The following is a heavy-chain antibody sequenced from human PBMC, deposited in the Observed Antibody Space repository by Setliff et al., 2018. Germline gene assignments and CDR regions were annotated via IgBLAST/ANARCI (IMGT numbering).Heavy chain of an antibody. J-gene: IGHJ4*02. V-gene: IGHV1-3*01. D-gene: IGHD3-3*01. CDR1: GYTFTSYA. CDR3: ARSPPTSTYYDFWSGYSYYFDY. CDR2: INAGNGNT. Sequence: GASVKVSCKASGYTFTSYAMHWVRQAPGQRLEWMGWINAGNGNTKYSQKFQGRVTITRDTSASTAYMELSSLRSEDTAVYYCARSPPTSTYYDFWSGYSYYFDYWGQGTRVTV.